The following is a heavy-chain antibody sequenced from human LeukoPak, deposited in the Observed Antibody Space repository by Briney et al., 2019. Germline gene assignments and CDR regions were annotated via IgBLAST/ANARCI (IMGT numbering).Heavy chain of an antibody. CDR1: GFKFSDHY. Sequence: PGGSQRLSCAASGFKFSDHYIDWVPQAPWKGPEWVGRSRNKASSYTHEYAASVEGKFNISRDVSESSLSLQMNRLRTEDTAVYYCGRIAINANNGMDVWGQGTTVTVSS. CDR3: GRIAINANNGMDV. CDR2: SRNKASSYTH. V-gene: IGHV3-72*01. D-gene: IGHD1/OR15-1a*01. J-gene: IGHJ6*02.